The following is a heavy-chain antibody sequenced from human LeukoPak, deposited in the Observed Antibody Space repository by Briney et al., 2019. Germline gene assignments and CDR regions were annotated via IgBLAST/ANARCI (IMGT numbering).Heavy chain of an antibody. Sequence: GEFLKISCKGSGYSFTNYWIGWVRQMPGEGLEWVGILYPGDSDTRYSPSFQGQVTISADKSISTAYLQWNSLKASDTAMYYCVRHGSMVFGSSDYWGQGTLVTVSS. CDR3: VRHGSMVFGSSDY. V-gene: IGHV5-51*01. D-gene: IGHD2-8*01. CDR2: LYPGDSDT. J-gene: IGHJ4*02. CDR1: GYSFTNYW.